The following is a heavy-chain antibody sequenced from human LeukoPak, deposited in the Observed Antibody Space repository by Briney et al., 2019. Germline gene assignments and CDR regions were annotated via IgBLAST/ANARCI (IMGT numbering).Heavy chain of an antibody. V-gene: IGHV4-39*01. CDR2: IYYSGST. CDR3: ARLGSSGWYTNYWFDP. J-gene: IGHJ5*02. CDR1: GDSIISSSYY. D-gene: IGHD6-19*01. Sequence: SETLSLTCTVSGDSIISSSYYRGWIRQPPGKGLEWIGSIYYSGSTYYNPSLKSRVTISVDTSKNQFSLKLSSVTAADTAVYYCARLGSSGWYTNYWFDPWGQGTLVTVSS.